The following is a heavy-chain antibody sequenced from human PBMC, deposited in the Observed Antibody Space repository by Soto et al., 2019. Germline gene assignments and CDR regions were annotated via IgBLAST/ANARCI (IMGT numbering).Heavy chain of an antibody. D-gene: IGHD3-10*01. CDR2: IYYSGST. Sequence: SETLSLTCTVSGGSLSSYYWSWIRQPPGKGLEWIGYIYYSGSTNYNPSLKSRVTISVDTSKNQFSLKLSSVTAADTAVYYCARAGRGSGSYYSNWGQGTLVTVSS. CDR1: GGSLSSYY. V-gene: IGHV4-59*01. CDR3: ARAGRGSGSYYSN. J-gene: IGHJ4*02.